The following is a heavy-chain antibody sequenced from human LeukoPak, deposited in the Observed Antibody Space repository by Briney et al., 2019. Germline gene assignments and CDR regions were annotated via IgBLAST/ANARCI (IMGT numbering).Heavy chain of an antibody. CDR2: IYYSGST. J-gene: IGHJ4*02. CDR3: ARTIDGDYVLLDY. Sequence: SETLSLTCTVSGVSISSRSYYWGWIRQPPGKGLEWIGSIYYSGSTYYNPSLQSRVTISVDTSKNQFSLKLNSVTAADTAVYYCARTIDGDYVLLDYWGQGTLVTVSS. D-gene: IGHD4-17*01. V-gene: IGHV4-39*01. CDR1: GVSISSRSYY.